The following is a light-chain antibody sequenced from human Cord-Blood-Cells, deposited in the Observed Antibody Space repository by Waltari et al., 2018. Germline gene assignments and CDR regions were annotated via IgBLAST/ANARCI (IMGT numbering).Light chain of an antibody. Sequence: DIVFTPSPGTLSLSPGERATPSCRAGQRCSRRYLAWYQQKPGQAPRLLIYGASSRSTGIPDRFSCSGSGTDFTLTISRLEPEDFAVYYCQQYGSSPRTFGQGTKVEIK. CDR2: GAS. CDR3: QQYGSSPRT. J-gene: IGKJ1*01. V-gene: IGKV3-20*01. CDR1: QRCSRRY.